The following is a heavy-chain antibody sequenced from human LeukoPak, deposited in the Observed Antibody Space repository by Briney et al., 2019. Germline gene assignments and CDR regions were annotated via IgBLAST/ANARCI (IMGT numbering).Heavy chain of an antibody. V-gene: IGHV3-23*01. Sequence: GGSLRLSCAASGFTFSNYAVSWVPQAPGKRLEWVSAICVTGSSTYYADSVKGRFTISRDNSKNTVYLQMTSLRAEDTAIYYCARGIIRGSGSYYDYWGQGTLVTVSS. CDR1: GFTFSNYA. CDR3: ARGIIRGSGSYYDY. D-gene: IGHD3-10*01. J-gene: IGHJ4*02. CDR2: ICVTGSST.